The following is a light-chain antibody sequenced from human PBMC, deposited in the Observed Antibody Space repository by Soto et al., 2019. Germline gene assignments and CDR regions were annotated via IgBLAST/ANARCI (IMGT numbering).Light chain of an antibody. CDR2: GAS. Sequence: EVVMTQSPATLSASPGERVTLSCRASQSVNSNLAWYQQKPGQAPRLLIYGASTRATGIPARFRGSRSGAEFTLTISSLQSEDLAVYYCQQYDNWPPWTFGQETKVEIK. CDR3: QQYDNWPPWT. V-gene: IGKV3-15*01. CDR1: QSVNSN. J-gene: IGKJ1*01.